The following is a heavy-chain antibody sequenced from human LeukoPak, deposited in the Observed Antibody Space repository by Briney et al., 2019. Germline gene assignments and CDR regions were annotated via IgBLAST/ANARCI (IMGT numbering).Heavy chain of an antibody. CDR3: AKSRSMYIGDWFDP. V-gene: IGHV3-23*01. D-gene: IGHD1-26*01. Sequence: GGSLRLSCAASGFTFSSYSMNWVRQAPGKGLEWVSAISGSGGSTYYADSVKGRFTISRDNSKNTLYLQMNSLRAEDTAVYYCAKSRSMYIGDWFDPWGQGTLVTVSS. CDR1: GFTFSSYS. J-gene: IGHJ5*02. CDR2: ISGSGGST.